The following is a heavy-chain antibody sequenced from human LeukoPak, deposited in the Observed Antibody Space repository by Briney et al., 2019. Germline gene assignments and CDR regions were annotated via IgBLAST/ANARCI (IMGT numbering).Heavy chain of an antibody. J-gene: IGHJ4*02. V-gene: IGHV4-34*01. Sequence: SETLSLTCAVYGGSFSGYYWSWIRQPPGKGLEWIGEINHSGSTNYNPSLKSRVTISVDTSKNQFSLKLSSVTAADTAVYYRARAPRDFWSGYRQYYFDYWGQGTLVTVSS. CDR3: ARAPRDFWSGYRQYYFDY. D-gene: IGHD3-3*01. CDR2: INHSGST. CDR1: GGSFSGYY.